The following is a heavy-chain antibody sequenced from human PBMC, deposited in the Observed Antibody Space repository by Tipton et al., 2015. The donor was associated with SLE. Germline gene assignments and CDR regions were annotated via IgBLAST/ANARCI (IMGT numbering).Heavy chain of an antibody. V-gene: IGHV4-38-2*02. D-gene: IGHD5-24*01. CDR2: FYHSANT. CDR1: RYSISSGYY. CDR3: GRARVGMGYVFDI. Sequence: TLSLTCIVSRYSISSGYYWGWMRQAPGKELEWIGSFYHSANTYYNPSLTSRFTISADTSKNQFSLRLTSVTAADTALYYCGRARVGMGYVFDIWGRGTMVTVSS. J-gene: IGHJ3*02.